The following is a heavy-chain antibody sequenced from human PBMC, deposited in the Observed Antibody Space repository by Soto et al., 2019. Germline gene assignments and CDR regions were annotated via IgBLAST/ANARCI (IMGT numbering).Heavy chain of an antibody. J-gene: IGHJ6*02. CDR1: GGSISSYY. D-gene: IGHD3-9*01. Sequence: SETLSLTCTVSGGSISSYYWSWIRQPPGKGLEWIGYIYYSGSTNYNPSLKSRVTISVDTSKNQFSLKLSSVTAADTAVYYCARDPYYDILTGYLYGMDVWGQGTTVTVSS. CDR2: IYYSGST. V-gene: IGHV4-59*01. CDR3: ARDPYYDILTGYLYGMDV.